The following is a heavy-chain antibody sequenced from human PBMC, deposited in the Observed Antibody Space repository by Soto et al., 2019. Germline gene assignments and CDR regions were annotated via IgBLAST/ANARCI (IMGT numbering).Heavy chain of an antibody. CDR1: GGSISSYY. CDR3: ARAYGGNSFDY. D-gene: IGHD4-17*01. Sequence: QVQLQESGPGLVKPSETLSLTCTVSGGSISSYYWSWIRQPAGKVLEWIGRIYNSGTTNHNPSLKSRVTMSVDTSKNQFSLKLSSVTAADTAVYYCARAYGGNSFDYWGQGTLVTVSS. J-gene: IGHJ4*02. CDR2: IYNSGTT. V-gene: IGHV4-4*07.